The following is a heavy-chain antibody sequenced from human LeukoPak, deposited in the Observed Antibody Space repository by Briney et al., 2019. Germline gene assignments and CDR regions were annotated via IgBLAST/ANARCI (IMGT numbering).Heavy chain of an antibody. J-gene: IGHJ4*02. CDR2: ISAYNGNT. CDR3: ARDWGYYYDSSGYPSDY. D-gene: IGHD3-22*01. V-gene: IGHV1-18*01. CDR1: GYTFTSYG. Sequence: GASVKVSCKASGYTFTSYGISWVRQAPGQGLEWMGWISAYNGNTNYAQKLQGRVTMTTDTSTSTAYMELRSLRSDDTAVYYCARDWGYYYDSSGYPSDYWGQGTLVTVSS.